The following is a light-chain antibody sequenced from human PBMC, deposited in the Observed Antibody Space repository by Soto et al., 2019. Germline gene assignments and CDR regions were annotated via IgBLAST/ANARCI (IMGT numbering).Light chain of an antibody. J-gene: IGLJ2*01. CDR1: SGSIANNY. CDR3: QSYDSDFVV. V-gene: IGLV6-57*04. CDR2: ENN. Sequence: NFMLTQPHSVSESPGKTLSISCTRSSGSIANNYVQWYQQRPGSAPTTVIYENNQRLSGVPDRFSASTDGSSNSASLTISGLQNEDEADYYCQSYDSDFVVFGGGTKLTVL.